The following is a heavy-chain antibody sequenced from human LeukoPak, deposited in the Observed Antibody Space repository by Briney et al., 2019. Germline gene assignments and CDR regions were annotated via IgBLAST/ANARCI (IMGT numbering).Heavy chain of an antibody. V-gene: IGHV3-48*01. CDR3: AREEQLVPEYYFDY. D-gene: IGHD6-6*01. Sequence: PGESLRLSCAASGFTFSSYSMNWVRQAPGKGLEWVSYISSSSSTIYYADSVKGRFTISRDNAKNSLYLQMNSLRAEDTAVYYCAREEQLVPEYYFDYWGQGTLVTVSS. CDR2: ISSSSSTI. J-gene: IGHJ4*02. CDR1: GFTFSSYS.